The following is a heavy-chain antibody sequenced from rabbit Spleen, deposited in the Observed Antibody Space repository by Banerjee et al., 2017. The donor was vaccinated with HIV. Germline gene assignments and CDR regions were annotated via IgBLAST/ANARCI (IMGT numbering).Heavy chain of an antibody. CDR2: INAITGKA. Sequence: QLVESGGGLVQPGASLTLTCKASGFTISSSYWMCWVRQAPGKGLEWIACINAITGKAVYANWVNGRFTVSSHNAQNTLYLQLNSLTAADTATYFCVRGASSSGYYSLWGPGTLVTVS. J-gene: IGHJ6*01. CDR3: VRGASSSGYYSL. CDR1: GFTISSSY. D-gene: IGHD1-1*01. V-gene: IGHV1S7*01.